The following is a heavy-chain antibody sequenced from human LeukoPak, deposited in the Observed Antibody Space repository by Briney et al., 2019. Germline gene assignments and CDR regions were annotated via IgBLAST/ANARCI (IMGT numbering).Heavy chain of an antibody. Sequence: GSSVKVSCKASGGTFSSYANSWVRQAPGQGLEWMGGIIPIFGTANYAQKFQGRVTITTDESTSTAYMELSSLRSEDTAVYYCARAHWSGYYTYYFDYWGQGTLVTVSS. CDR3: ARAHWSGYYTYYFDY. V-gene: IGHV1-69*05. J-gene: IGHJ4*02. CDR1: GGTFSSYA. CDR2: IIPIFGTA. D-gene: IGHD3-3*01.